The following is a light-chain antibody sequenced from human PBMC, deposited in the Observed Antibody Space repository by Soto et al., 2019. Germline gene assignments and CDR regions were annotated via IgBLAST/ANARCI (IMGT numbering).Light chain of an antibody. CDR2: EVS. Sequence: QSALAQPPSASGSPVQSVTISCTGTSSDVGGYNYVSWYQQHPGKAPKLMIYEVSKRPSGVPDRFSGSKSGNTASLTVSGLQAEDEADYYCSSYAGSNNHVFGTATKVTVL. J-gene: IGLJ1*01. CDR1: SSDVGGYNY. CDR3: SSYAGSNNHV. V-gene: IGLV2-8*01.